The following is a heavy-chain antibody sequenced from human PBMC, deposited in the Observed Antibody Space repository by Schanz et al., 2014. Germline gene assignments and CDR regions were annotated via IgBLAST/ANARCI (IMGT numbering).Heavy chain of an antibody. Sequence: QVQLVESGGGLVKPGGSLRLSCAASGFTFSDYYMSWVRQAPGKGLEWVSYISGNGYTTYTADSMKGRFTISRDNAKNSLYLQMNSLRAEDTAVYYCVKDLQRELLRDDHYYGMDVWGQGTTVTVSS. D-gene: IGHD1-26*01. V-gene: IGHV3-11*04. CDR2: ISGNGYTT. CDR1: GFTFSDYY. J-gene: IGHJ6*02. CDR3: VKDLQRELLRDDHYYGMDV.